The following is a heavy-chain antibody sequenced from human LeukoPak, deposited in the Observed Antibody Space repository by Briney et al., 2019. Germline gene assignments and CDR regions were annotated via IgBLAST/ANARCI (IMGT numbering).Heavy chain of an antibody. V-gene: IGHV1-2*02. CDR2: INPNTGDT. CDR3: ASKGAGHCYDASCMGSFDL. D-gene: IGHD2-15*01. CDR1: GYPFIDYY. Sequence: ASVRVSCKASGYPFIDYYLHWVRQAPGQGPEWMGCINPNTGDTNSAQNFQGRVIMTRDTSITTAYMELSRLKSDDTALYYCASKGAGHCYDASCMGSFDLWGQGTTVAVSS. J-gene: IGHJ3*01.